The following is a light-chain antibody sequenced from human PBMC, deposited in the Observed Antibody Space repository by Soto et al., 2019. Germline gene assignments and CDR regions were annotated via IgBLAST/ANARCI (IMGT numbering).Light chain of an antibody. J-gene: IGKJ1*01. V-gene: IGKV3-15*01. CDR1: QSVSSN. CDR3: QQYNNWPWT. CDR2: GAS. Sequence: EMVMTQSPATLSVSPGERPTLSCRASQSVSSNLAWYQQKPGQAPRLLIYGASTRATGIPARFSGSGSGTEFTLTISSLQSEDFAVYYCQQYNNWPWTFGQGTKVDIK.